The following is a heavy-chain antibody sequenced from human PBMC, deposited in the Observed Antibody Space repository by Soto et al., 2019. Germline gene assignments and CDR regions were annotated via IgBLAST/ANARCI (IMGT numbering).Heavy chain of an antibody. J-gene: IGHJ6*02. V-gene: IGHV5-51*01. CDR1: GYSFRNHW. CDR2: IHAGDSDT. CDR3: ARHLTYYDILTGRIPDYYYYGMEV. D-gene: IGHD3-9*01. Sequence: GESLKISCEGSGYSFRNHWIGWVRQMPGKGLELMGVIHAGDSDTRYNPSFEAQVTLSVDTSTSTAYLQWHSLRASDTAMYYCARHLTYYDILTGRIPDYYYYGMEVWGQGTTVTVSS.